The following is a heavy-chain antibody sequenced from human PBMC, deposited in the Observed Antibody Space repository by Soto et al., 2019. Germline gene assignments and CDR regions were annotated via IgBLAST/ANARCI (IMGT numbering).Heavy chain of an antibody. Sequence: QVQLVQSGGEVKKPGASVTVSCKASGYTFINYHITWVRQAPGQGLEWMAWINTYNGMTDYAQRFQGRVTMTRDTSTSTAYMELRNLGSDDTAVYFCAKSPRGEMATYWGQATLVTVSS. CDR2: INTYNGMT. CDR1: GYTFINYH. CDR3: AKSPRGEMATY. J-gene: IGHJ4*02. D-gene: IGHD5-12*01. V-gene: IGHV1-18*01.